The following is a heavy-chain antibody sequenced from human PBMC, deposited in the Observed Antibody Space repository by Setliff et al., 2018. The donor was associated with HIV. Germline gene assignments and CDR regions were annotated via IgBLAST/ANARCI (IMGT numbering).Heavy chain of an antibody. Sequence: SETLSLTCFVSGFSLSSDFYWGWIRQPPGKGLEWIASTSPGGSTYYNPSLRSRIRMSTDRSKNQFSLRLSSVSAADTAVYYCARMVYGSGLYYNGGLGWDYYYYMDVWGKGLAVTVSS. J-gene: IGHJ6*03. V-gene: IGHV4-38-2*01. CDR3: ARMVYGSGLYYNGGLGWDYYYYMDV. CDR1: GFSLSSDFY. CDR2: TSPGGST. D-gene: IGHD3-10*01.